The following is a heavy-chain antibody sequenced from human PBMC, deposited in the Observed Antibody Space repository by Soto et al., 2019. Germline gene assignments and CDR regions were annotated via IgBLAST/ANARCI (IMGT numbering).Heavy chain of an antibody. V-gene: IGHV3-66*01. CDR3: ARTSRPNCSGGTCFFDC. J-gene: IGHJ4*02. CDR1: GVTVTGSY. Sequence: PGGSLRLSCAASGVTVTGSYMNWVRQAPGKGLEWVSVIYSGGSTSYADSVKGRFAISRDNSKNTLYLQMNSLRAEDTAVYYCARTSRPNCSGGTCFFDCWGQGTLVTVSS. CDR2: IYSGGST. D-gene: IGHD2-15*01.